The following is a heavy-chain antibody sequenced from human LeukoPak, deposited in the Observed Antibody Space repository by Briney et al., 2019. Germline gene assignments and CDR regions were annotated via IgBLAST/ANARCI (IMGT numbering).Heavy chain of an antibody. J-gene: IGHJ3*01. CDR2: ITATSSST. CDR3: AMKAVPRPRLYDAFDF. Sequence: GALRLSCAASGFTFSSYGMSWVRQAPGKGLEWVSAITATSSSTHDADSVQGRFAISRDNSKNTLYLQMNSLRPEDTAIYYCAMKAVPRPRLYDAFDFWGQGTVVTVSS. V-gene: IGHV3-23*01. CDR1: GFTFSSYG. D-gene: IGHD2-2*02.